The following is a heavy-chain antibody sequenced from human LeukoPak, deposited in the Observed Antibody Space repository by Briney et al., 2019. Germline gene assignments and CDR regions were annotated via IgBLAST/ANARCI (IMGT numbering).Heavy chain of an antibody. CDR3: ARHGNYDFWSGYYTPFDY. V-gene: IGHV4-39*01. Sequence: SETLSLTCTVSGGSISSSSYYWGWIRQPPGKGLEWIGSIYYSGSTYYNPSLKSRVTISVDTSKNQFSLKLSSVTAADTAVYYCARHGNYDFWSGYYTPFDYWGQGTLVTVSS. D-gene: IGHD3-3*01. CDR2: IYYSGST. J-gene: IGHJ4*02. CDR1: GGSISSSSYY.